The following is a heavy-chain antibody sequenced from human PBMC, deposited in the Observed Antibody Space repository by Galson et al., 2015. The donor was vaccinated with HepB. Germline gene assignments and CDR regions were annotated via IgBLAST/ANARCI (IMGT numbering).Heavy chain of an antibody. CDR3: ARGSTGTFDY. D-gene: IGHD7-27*01. CDR1: GFSFSTHW. Sequence: SLRLSCAASGFSFSTHWMTWVHQAPGKGLEWVANIDLDGSRKYYLDSLKGRFTISRDNARDLLYLQMNSLRSDDTALYYCARGSTGTFDYWGQGTLVTVSS. CDR2: IDLDGSRK. V-gene: IGHV3-7*01. J-gene: IGHJ4*02.